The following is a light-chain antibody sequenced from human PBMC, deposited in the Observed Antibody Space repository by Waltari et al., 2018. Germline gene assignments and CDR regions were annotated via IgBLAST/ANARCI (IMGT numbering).Light chain of an antibody. CDR2: TNN. J-gene: IGLJ2*01. V-gene: IGLV1-47*02. CDR3: AAWDDSLSGMV. CDR1: SPGSGSNY. Sequence: QSVLTQPPSAAGTPGKRATCPCPGSSPGSGSNYVYWYPQLPGTAPKLLIYTNNQRPSGVPDRFSDSKSGTSASLVISGLRSEDEADYYCAAWDDSLSGMVFGGGTKLTVL.